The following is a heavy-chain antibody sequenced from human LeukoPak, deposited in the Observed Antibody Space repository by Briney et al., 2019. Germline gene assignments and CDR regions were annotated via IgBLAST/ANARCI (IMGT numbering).Heavy chain of an antibody. J-gene: IGHJ6*02. Sequence: GESLEISCKGSGYSFTSYWIGWVRPMPGEGLGWMGIIYPGDSDTRYSPSFQGQVTISADKSISTAYLQWSSLKASDTAMYYCARWSPTIFGVVTHYYYGMDVWGQGTTVTVSS. CDR2: IYPGDSDT. CDR3: ARWSPTIFGVVTHYYYGMDV. D-gene: IGHD3-3*01. V-gene: IGHV5-51*01. CDR1: GYSFTSYW.